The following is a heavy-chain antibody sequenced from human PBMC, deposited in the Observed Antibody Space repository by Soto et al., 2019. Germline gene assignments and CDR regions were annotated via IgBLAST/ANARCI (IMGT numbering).Heavy chain of an antibody. CDR3: ARVEYYDSSGYLGGDY. J-gene: IGHJ4*02. CDR1: GGTFSSYA. CDR2: IIPIFGTA. D-gene: IGHD3-22*01. Sequence: QVQLVQSGAEVKKPGSSEKVSCKASGGTFSSYAISWVRQAPGQGLEWMGGIIPIFGTANYAQKFQGRVTINADKSTSTAYMELSSLRSEDTAVYYCARVEYYDSSGYLGGDYWGQGTLVTVSS. V-gene: IGHV1-69*06.